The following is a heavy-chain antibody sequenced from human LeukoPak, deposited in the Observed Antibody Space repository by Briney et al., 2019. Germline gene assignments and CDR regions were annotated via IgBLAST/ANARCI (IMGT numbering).Heavy chain of an antibody. J-gene: IGHJ4*02. CDR2: INSDGSST. Sequence: GGSLRLSCAASGFTFSAFWMHWVRQAPGKGLVWVSRINSDGSSTTYADSVKGRFTVSRDNAKNTLYLQMDSLRAEDSAVYYCARGLVHDTSGYYSDDWGQGILVTVSS. CDR3: ARGLVHDTSGYYSDD. V-gene: IGHV3-74*01. D-gene: IGHD3-22*01. CDR1: GFTFSAFW.